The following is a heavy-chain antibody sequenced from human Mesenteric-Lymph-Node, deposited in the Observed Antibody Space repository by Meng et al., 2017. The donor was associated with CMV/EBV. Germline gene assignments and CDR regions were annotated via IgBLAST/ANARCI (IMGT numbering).Heavy chain of an antibody. V-gene: IGHV4-39*07. D-gene: IGHD2-2*01. CDR2: IYYGGST. Sequence: SETLSLTCTVSGVSISTTSYYWGWIRQPPGKGLEWIGSIYYGGSTYYNPSLKSRVTISVGTSKNQFSLKLTSVTAADTAVYYCARNSPTRYCTSTSCYYFDYWGQGTLVTVSS. J-gene: IGHJ4*02. CDR1: GVSISTTSYY. CDR3: ARNSPTRYCTSTSCYYFDY.